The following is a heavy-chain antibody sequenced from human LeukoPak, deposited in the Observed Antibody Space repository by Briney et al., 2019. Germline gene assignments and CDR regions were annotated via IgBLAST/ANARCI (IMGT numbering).Heavy chain of an antibody. D-gene: IGHD3-16*01. J-gene: IGHJ4*02. CDR3: ARDLWRYYFDY. Sequence: GRSLRLSCAASGFTFSSYAMHWVRQAPGKGLEWVAVISYDGSNKYYADSVKGRFTISRDNSKNTLYLQMNSLRAEDTAVYYCARDLWRYYFDYWGQGTLVTVSS. V-gene: IGHV3-30-3*01. CDR2: ISYDGSNK. CDR1: GFTFSSYA.